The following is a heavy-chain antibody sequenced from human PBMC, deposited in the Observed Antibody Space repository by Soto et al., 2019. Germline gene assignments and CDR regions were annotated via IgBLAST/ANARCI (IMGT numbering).Heavy chain of an antibody. CDR1: GFPFSSYG. CDR3: AGGQYYFDY. Sequence: QVQLVESGGGVVQPGRSLRLSCAASGFPFSSYGMHWVRQAQGKGLEWVAHISYDGSNTHYTDSVKGRFTISRDNSQNMLYLQMSRLRAEDTAVYYCAGGQYYFDYFGQGTRVSVSS. CDR2: ISYDGSNT. D-gene: IGHD2-15*01. J-gene: IGHJ4*02. V-gene: IGHV3-30*03.